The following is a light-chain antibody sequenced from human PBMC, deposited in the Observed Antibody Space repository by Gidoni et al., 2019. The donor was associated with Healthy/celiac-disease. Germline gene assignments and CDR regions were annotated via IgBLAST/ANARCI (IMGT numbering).Light chain of an antibody. V-gene: IGKV1-39*01. CDR1: QSISSY. J-gene: IGKJ4*01. CDR3: QQSYSTLALT. Sequence: DIQMTQSPSSLSASVGDRVTITCRASQSISSYLNGYQQKPGKAPKLLIYAASSLQSGVPSRFSGSGSWTDCTLTISSLQPEDFATYYCQQSYSTLALTFGGGTKVEIK. CDR2: AAS.